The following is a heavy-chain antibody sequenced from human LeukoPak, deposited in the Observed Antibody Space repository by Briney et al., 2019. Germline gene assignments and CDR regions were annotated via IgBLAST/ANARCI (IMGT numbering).Heavy chain of an antibody. J-gene: IGHJ4*02. D-gene: IGHD3-10*01. CDR1: GYSFTSYW. CDR3: ARFTMVRGVPYYFDY. V-gene: IGHV5-51*01. CDR2: IYPGDSDT. Sequence: GESLKISCQGSGYSFTSYWIGWVRQMPGKGLEWMGIIYPGDSDTRYSPSFQGQVTISADKSISTAYLQWSSLKASDTAMYYCARFTMVRGVPYYFDYWGQGILVTVSS.